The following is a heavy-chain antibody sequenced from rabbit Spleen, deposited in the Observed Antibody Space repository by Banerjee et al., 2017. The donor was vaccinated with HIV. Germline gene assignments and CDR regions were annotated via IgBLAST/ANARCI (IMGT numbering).Heavy chain of an antibody. CDR3: ARDLDGVIGWNFSL. Sequence: QSLEEYGGGLVKPEGSLTLTCKASGFSFSSGYDMCWVRQAPGKGLEWIACIDGGGSVNAYYASWVKGRFTIAKTSSTTVTLQMTSLTVADTATYFCARDLDGVIGWNFSLWGPGTLVTVS. D-gene: IGHD1-1*01. V-gene: IGHV1S40*01. CDR1: GFSFSSGYD. CDR2: IDGGGSVNA. J-gene: IGHJ4*01.